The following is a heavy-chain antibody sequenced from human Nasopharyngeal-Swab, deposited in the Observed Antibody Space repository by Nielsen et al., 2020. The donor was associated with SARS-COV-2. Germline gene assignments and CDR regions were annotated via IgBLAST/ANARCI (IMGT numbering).Heavy chain of an antibody. V-gene: IGHV3-30*18. J-gene: IGHJ4*02. Sequence: GASLNLSRASSGFTFSSFVMHWVRQAPGKGVAGVAVISYDGSNKYYADSVKGRFTISRDNSKNTMYLQMNSLSAEDTAVYYWAKMAGYCGSWYGWSFIDYWGQGTLVTVSS. CDR2: ISYDGSNK. CDR1: GFTFSSFV. D-gene: IGHD6-13*01. CDR3: AKMAGYCGSWYGWSFIDY.